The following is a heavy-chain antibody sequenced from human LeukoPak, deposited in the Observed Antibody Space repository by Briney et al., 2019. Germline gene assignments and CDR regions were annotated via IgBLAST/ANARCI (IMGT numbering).Heavy chain of an antibody. J-gene: IGHJ4*02. V-gene: IGHV3-33*01. CDR1: GFAFNTYA. CDR2: IWHDGSHK. Sequence: GRSLRLSCAASGFAFNTYAMHWVRQAPGQGLEWVALIWHDGSHKFYSNSVRGQFTISRDNSKNTVSLQMNNLRPEDTAVYYCAREIFGSGSYPAFWGQGTMVTVSS. D-gene: IGHD3-10*01. CDR3: AREIFGSGSYPAF.